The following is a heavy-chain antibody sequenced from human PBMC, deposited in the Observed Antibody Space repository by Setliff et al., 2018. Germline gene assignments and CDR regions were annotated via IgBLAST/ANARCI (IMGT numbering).Heavy chain of an antibody. V-gene: IGHV3-30*02. CDR2: IRYDGSNK. CDR3: AKVGDCSGASCYSFYYSMDV. CDR1: GFTFSNYA. J-gene: IGHJ6*03. D-gene: IGHD2-15*01. Sequence: GGSLRLSCAASGFTFSNYAMHWVRQAPGKGLEWVAFIRYDGSNKFYADSVKGRFTISRDNSKNTLYLQMNSLRADDTAVYYCAKVGDCSGASCYSFYYSMDVWGKGTTVTVSS.